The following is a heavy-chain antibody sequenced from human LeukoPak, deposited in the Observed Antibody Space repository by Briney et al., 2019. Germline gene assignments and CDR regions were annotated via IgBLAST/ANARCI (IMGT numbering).Heavy chain of an antibody. Sequence: SETLSLTCTVSGYSISSGYYWGWIRQPPGKGLEWIGSVYHSGSINYNPSLKSRVSMSVDTSKNQFSLKLSSVTAADTAVYYCARVEELWFGVSWGQGTLVTVSS. V-gene: IGHV4-38-2*02. CDR3: ARVEELWFGVS. J-gene: IGHJ5*02. CDR1: GYSISSGYY. D-gene: IGHD3-10*01. CDR2: VYHSGSI.